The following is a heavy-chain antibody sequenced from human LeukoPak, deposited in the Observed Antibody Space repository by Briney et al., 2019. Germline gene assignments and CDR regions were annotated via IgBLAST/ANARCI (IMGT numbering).Heavy chain of an antibody. J-gene: IGHJ4*02. Sequence: LSGGSLRLSCAASGFTFSSYAMSWVRQAPGKGLEWVSAISGSGGSTYYADSVKGRFTISRDNSKNTLYLQMNSLRAEDTAVYYCAKDSSGWDPAGDYWGQGTLVTVSS. D-gene: IGHD6-19*01. CDR1: GFTFSSYA. V-gene: IGHV3-23*01. CDR3: AKDSSGWDPAGDY. CDR2: ISGSGGST.